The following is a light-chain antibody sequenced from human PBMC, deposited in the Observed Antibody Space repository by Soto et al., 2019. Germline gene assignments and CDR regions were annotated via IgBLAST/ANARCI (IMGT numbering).Light chain of an antibody. CDR2: WAS. V-gene: IGKV4-1*01. Sequence: DIVMTQSPDSLAVSLGERATINCKSSQSVLYSSNNKNYLAWYQQKPGQPPRLLISWASTRASGVPDRVSGSGSGTDFTLTISTLQAEDVAVYYCQQYYSTPQTFGQGTKVEIK. CDR1: QSVLYSSNNKNY. J-gene: IGKJ1*01. CDR3: QQYYSTPQT.